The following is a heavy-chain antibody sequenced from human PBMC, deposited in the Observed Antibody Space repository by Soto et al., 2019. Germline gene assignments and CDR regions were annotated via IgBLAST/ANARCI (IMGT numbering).Heavy chain of an antibody. V-gene: IGHV1-2*02. J-gene: IGHJ4*02. D-gene: IGHD6-13*01. Sequence: QVQLVQSGAEVKKPGASVKVSCKASGYTFTGYYIHWVRQAPGQGLEWMGWINPDSGGTNFAQRFQGRVTMTRDTSISTAYMELGSLKSDDTAVYYCARVKRIPAAGPYDSWGQGSLVTVSS. CDR2: INPDSGGT. CDR3: ARVKRIPAAGPYDS. CDR1: GYTFTGYY.